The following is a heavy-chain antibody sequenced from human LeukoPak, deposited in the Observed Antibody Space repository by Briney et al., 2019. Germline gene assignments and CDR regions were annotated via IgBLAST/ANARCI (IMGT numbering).Heavy chain of an antibody. CDR2: IYYSGST. Sequence: SETLSLTCTVSGGSISSYYWSWIRQPPGKGLEWIGYIYYSGSTNYNPSLKSRVTISVDTSKNQFSLKLSSVTAADTAVYYCASFSGSYTGENFDYWGQGTLVTVPS. CDR3: ASFSGSYTGENFDY. J-gene: IGHJ4*02. V-gene: IGHV4-59*01. D-gene: IGHD1-26*01. CDR1: GGSISSYY.